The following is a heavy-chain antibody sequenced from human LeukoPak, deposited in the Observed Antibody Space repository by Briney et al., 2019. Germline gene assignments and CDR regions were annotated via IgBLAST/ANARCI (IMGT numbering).Heavy chain of an antibody. CDR1: GFTFSSYA. D-gene: IGHD6-13*01. CDR3: AKVVAAAGIGNWFDP. Sequence: SGGSLRLSCAASGFTFSSYAMSWVRQAPGKGLEWVSSISDSDGSTYYADSVKGRFTISRDNSKNTLYLQMNSLRAEDTAVYYCAKVVAAAGIGNWFDPWGQGTLVTVSS. J-gene: IGHJ5*02. CDR2: ISDSDGST. V-gene: IGHV3-23*01.